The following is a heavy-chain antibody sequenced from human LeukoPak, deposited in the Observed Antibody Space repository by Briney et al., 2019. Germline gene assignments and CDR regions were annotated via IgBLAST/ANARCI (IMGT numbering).Heavy chain of an antibody. Sequence: SETLSLTCTVSGGSISSSSYYWGWIRQPPGKGLEWIGSIYYSGSTYYNPSLKSRVTISVNPSKNQFSLKLGSVTGAGTAVYYCARGTGQLVLSPWVVDVWGQGTTVTGSS. CDR1: GGSISSSSYY. V-gene: IGHV4-39*01. CDR3: ARGTGQLVLSPWVVDV. CDR2: IYYSGST. D-gene: IGHD6-6*01. J-gene: IGHJ6*02.